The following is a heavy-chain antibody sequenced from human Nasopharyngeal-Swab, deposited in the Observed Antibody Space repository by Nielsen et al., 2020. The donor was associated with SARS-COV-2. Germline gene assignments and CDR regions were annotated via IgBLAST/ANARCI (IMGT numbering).Heavy chain of an antibody. Sequence: SCAASGFTFSDYYMSWIRQAPGKGLEWVSYISSSSSYTNYADSEKGRFTISRDNAKNSLYLQMNSLRAEDTAVYYCARVARYEEDYWGQGTLVTVSS. CDR3: ARVARYEEDY. V-gene: IGHV3-11*06. CDR2: ISSSSSYT. D-gene: IGHD1-14*01. J-gene: IGHJ4*02. CDR1: GFTFSDYY.